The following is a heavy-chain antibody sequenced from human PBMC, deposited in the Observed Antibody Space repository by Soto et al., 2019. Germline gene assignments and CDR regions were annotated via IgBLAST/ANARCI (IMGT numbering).Heavy chain of an antibody. Sequence: GASVKVSCKVSGYTLTELSMHWVRQAPGKGLEWMGGFDPEDGETIYAQKFQGRVTMTEDTSTDTAYMELSSLRSEDTAVYYCATWSRITMVRGYFDYWGQGTLVTVSS. CDR1: GYTLTELS. J-gene: IGHJ4*02. V-gene: IGHV1-24*01. CDR3: ATWSRITMVRGYFDY. CDR2: FDPEDGET. D-gene: IGHD3-10*01.